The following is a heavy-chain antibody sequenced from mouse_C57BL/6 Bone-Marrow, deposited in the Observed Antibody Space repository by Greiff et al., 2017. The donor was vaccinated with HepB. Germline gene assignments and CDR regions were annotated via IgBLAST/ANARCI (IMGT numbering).Heavy chain of an antibody. CDR1: GYSITSGYY. J-gene: IGHJ1*03. CDR3: ARIPDYYGSRYFDV. V-gene: IGHV3-6*01. CDR2: ISYDGSN. Sequence: EVKLQESGPGLVKPSQSLSLTCSVTGYSITSGYYWNWIRQFPGNKLEWMGYISYDGSNNYNPSLKNRISITRDTSKNQFFLKLNSVTTEDTATYYCARIPDYYGSRYFDVWGTGTTVTVSS. D-gene: IGHD1-1*01.